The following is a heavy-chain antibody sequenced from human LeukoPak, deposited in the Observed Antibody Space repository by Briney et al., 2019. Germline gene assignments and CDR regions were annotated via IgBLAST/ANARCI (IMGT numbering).Heavy chain of an antibody. Sequence: ASVKVSCKASGYTFTSYGLSWVRQAPGQGLEWMGWISGYNGNANYAQKFQGRVTMTRDTSISTAYMELSRLRSDDTAVYYCARDSEWFDPWGQGTLVTVSS. CDR3: ARDSEWFDP. J-gene: IGHJ5*02. CDR1: GYTFTSYG. CDR2: ISGYNGNA. V-gene: IGHV1-18*01.